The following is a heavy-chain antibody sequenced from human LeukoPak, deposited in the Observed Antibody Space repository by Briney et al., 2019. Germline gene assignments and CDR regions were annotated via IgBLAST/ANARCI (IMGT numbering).Heavy chain of an antibody. Sequence: SETLSLTCAVSGGSISSGGYSWSWIRQPPGKGLEWIGYIYHSGSTNYNPSLKSRVTISVDTSKNQFSLKLSSVTAADTAVYYCARHGDIVGATGYFDYWGQGTLVTVSS. CDR3: ARHGDIVGATGYFDY. J-gene: IGHJ4*02. CDR1: GGSISSGGYS. CDR2: IYHSGST. V-gene: IGHV4-30-2*01. D-gene: IGHD1-26*01.